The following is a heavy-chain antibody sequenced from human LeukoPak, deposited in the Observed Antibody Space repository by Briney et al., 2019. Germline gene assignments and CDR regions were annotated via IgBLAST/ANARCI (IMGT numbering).Heavy chain of an antibody. CDR3: ARCPPAGDIYYYYYYMDV. CDR2: ISWNSGSI. CDR1: GFTFDDYA. V-gene: IGHV3-9*01. D-gene: IGHD2-2*01. J-gene: IGHJ6*03. Sequence: GGSLRLSCAASGFTFDDYAMHWVRQAPGKGLGWVSGISWNSGSIGYADSVKGRFTISRDNAKNTLYLQMNSLRAEDTAVYYCARCPPAGDIYYYYYYMDVWGKGTTVTVSS.